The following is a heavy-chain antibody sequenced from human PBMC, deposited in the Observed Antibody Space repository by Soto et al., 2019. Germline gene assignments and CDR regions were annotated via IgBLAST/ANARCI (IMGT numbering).Heavy chain of an antibody. J-gene: IGHJ4*02. CDR3: ARDMTRNDY. CDR2: INPANGDT. D-gene: IGHD3-16*01. CDR1: GYTFRSNT. Sequence: QVQLVQSGAEVKEPGAPVKVSCKASGYTFRSNTIHWVRQAPGQSLEWMGWINPANGDTKYSQNFQGRVTITSYTPASTAYMELSSMKSDGTAVYFCARDMTRNDYWGQGTLVTVSS. V-gene: IGHV1-3*01.